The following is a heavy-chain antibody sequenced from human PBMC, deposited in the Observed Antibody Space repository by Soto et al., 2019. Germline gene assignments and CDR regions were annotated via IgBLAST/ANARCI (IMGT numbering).Heavy chain of an antibody. Sequence: QEQLVQSGAEVKKPGSSVRVSCKASKGTFNRDAITWVRQVPGQGLEWMGGIIPMFGTAAYAEKFQGRVTIPADESTGTAYMELSSLSSEDTAVYYCARRAAVSVTSLWVDPWGQGTLVTVSS. J-gene: IGHJ5*02. D-gene: IGHD6-19*01. V-gene: IGHV1-69*01. CDR2: IIPMFGTA. CDR3: ARRAAVSVTSLWVDP. CDR1: KGTFNRDA.